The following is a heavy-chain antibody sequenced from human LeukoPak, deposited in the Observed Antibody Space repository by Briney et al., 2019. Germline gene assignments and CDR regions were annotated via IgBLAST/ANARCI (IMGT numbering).Heavy chain of an antibody. CDR1: GTSISSGGYF. D-gene: IGHD3-3*01. CDR2: IYYNGVA. Sequence: PSETLSLTCTVSGTSISSGGYFWSWIRQRPGEGLEWIAYIYYNGVASYNSSLKSRVTISVDTSKNQFSLNLSSVTAADTAVYYCARGLPTLVLRFLEWLSSNWFDPWGQGTLVTVSS. V-gene: IGHV4-31*03. J-gene: IGHJ5*02. CDR3: ARGLPTLVLRFLEWLSSNWFDP.